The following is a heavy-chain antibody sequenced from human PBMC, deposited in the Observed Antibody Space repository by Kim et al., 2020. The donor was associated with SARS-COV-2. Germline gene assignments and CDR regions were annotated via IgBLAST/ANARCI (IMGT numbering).Heavy chain of an antibody. CDR1: GGSISGYY. CDR3: ARLPGGSAYYGSHYYYGLDV. CDR2: ISYSGST. Sequence: SETLSLTCTVSGGSISGYYWSWIRQSPGKGLEWIGYISYSGSTKYSPSLKSRVTISVDTSKNQFSLRLSSVTAADTAMYYCARLPGGSAYYGSHYYYGLDVWRQGTTVTVSS. J-gene: IGHJ6*02. V-gene: IGHV4-59*01. D-gene: IGHD3-3*01.